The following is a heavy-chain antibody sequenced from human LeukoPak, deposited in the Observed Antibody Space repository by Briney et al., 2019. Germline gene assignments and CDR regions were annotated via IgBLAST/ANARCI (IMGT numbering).Heavy chain of an antibody. D-gene: IGHD3-16*01. V-gene: IGHV4-38-2*02. Sequence: NPSETLSLTCTVSGYSISSGYYWGWIRQPPGKGLEWIGSIYHSGSTYYNPSLKSRVTISVDTSKNQFSLKLSSVTAADTAVYYCAREDSVLRAFDIWGQGTMVTVSS. CDR3: AREDSVLRAFDI. CDR1: GYSISSGYY. CDR2: IYHSGST. J-gene: IGHJ3*02.